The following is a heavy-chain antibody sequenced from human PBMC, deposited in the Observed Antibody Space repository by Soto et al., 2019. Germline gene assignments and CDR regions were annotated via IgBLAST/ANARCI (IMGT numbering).Heavy chain of an antibody. CDR3: ARERGGPFPSMRDV. Sequence: EVQMVESGGGLVQPGGSLRLSCAASGFNFTRNAMHWVRQAPGKGLEFVSAITTVGISTFYADSVKGRFTISRDNSKNTLYLQMGSLRAEDTGVYYCARERGGPFPSMRDVWGQGTTVTVSS. CDR1: GFNFTRNA. V-gene: IGHV3-64*07. J-gene: IGHJ6*02. CDR2: ITTVGIST.